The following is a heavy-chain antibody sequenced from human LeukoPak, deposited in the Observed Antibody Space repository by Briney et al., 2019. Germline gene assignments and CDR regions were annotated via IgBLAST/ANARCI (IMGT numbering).Heavy chain of an antibody. J-gene: IGHJ4*02. Sequence: PGGSLRLSCAASGFTFSSYAMHWVRQAPGKGLEYVSAISSNGGSTYYANSVKGRFTISRDNSKNTLYLQMGSLRAEDMAVYYCARGVGETYFDYWGQGTLVTVSS. CDR2: ISSNGGST. V-gene: IGHV3-64*01. CDR1: GFTFSSYA. D-gene: IGHD3-10*01. CDR3: ARGVGETYFDY.